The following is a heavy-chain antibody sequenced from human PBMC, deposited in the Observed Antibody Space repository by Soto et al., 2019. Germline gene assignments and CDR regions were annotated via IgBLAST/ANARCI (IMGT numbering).Heavy chain of an antibody. J-gene: IGHJ3*02. CDR1: GFTVSSNY. V-gene: IGHV3-53*04. Sequence: GGSLRLSCAASGFTVSSNYMSWVRQAPGKGLEWVSVIYSGSSTYYADSVKGRFTISRHISKNTLFLQMNSLRAEDTAVYYCARGIVVVPAANDAFDIWGQGTMVTVSS. CDR3: ARGIVVVPAANDAFDI. CDR2: IYSGSST. D-gene: IGHD2-2*01.